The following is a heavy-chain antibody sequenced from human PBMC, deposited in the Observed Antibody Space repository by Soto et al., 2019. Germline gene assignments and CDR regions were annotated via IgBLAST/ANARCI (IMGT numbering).Heavy chain of an antibody. CDR1: GGAISSGGYY. CDR3: ARAGLLKSAYYFDY. V-gene: IGHV4-31*03. CDR2: SYYSGST. Sequence: QVQLQESGPGLVKPSQTLSLTCTVSGGAISSGGYYWSWIRQHPGKGLEWIGYSYYSGSTYYNPSLKSRVTISVDTSKNQFSLKLSSVTAADTAVYYCARAGLLKSAYYFDYWGQGTLVTVSS. J-gene: IGHJ4*02.